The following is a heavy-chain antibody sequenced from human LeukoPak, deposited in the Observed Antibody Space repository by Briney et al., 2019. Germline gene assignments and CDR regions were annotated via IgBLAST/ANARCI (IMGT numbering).Heavy chain of an antibody. J-gene: IGHJ4*02. D-gene: IGHD3-9*01. V-gene: IGHV3-9*01. CDR1: GFTFDEYA. CDR3: AKGSTAHFTGYPPIEF. CDR2: IGWNSGTI. Sequence: PGGSLRLSCAASGFTFDEYAMHWVRQAPGKGLEWVSGIGWNSGTIRYADSVKGRFTISRDNAKNSLYLQVTSLGVEYTAFYYCAKGSTAHFTGYPPIEFWGQGTLVAVSS.